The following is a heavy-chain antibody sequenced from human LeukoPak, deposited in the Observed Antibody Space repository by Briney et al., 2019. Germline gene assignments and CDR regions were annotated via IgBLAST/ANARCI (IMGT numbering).Heavy chain of an antibody. CDR3: ARDGNKMGSSYYYYYMDV. Sequence: SVKVSCKASGGTFSSYAISWVRQAPGQGLEWMGGIIPIFGTANYAQKLQGRVTITTDESTSTAYMELSSLRSEDTAVYYCARDGNKMGSSYYYYYMDVWGKGTTVTVSS. V-gene: IGHV1-69*05. J-gene: IGHJ6*03. CDR2: IIPIFGTA. CDR1: GGTFSSYA. D-gene: IGHD6-6*01.